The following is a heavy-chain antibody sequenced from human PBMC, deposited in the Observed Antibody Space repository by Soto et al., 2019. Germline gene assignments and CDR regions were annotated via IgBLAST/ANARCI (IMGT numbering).Heavy chain of an antibody. Sequence: QVQLHESGPGLVKSSETLSLTCTASGASVSSAANNWSWIRQPPGKGLKEIADVSYSGSANYNPSLKGRRTISLDRSKTHFSLNLRSVTAADTAVYYCAEGRSYWYAYVPYYCGVDVWGQGTTVTVSS. CDR1: GASVSSAANN. D-gene: IGHD3-10*01. J-gene: IGHJ6*02. CDR2: VSYSGSA. CDR3: AEGRSYWYAYVPYYCGVDV. V-gene: IGHV4-61*08.